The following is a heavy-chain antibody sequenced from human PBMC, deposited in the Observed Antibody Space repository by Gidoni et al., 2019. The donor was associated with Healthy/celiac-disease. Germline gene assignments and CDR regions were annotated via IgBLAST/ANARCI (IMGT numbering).Heavy chain of an antibody. CDR2: ISSSSSYI. Sequence: EVQLVESGGGLVKPGGSLRLSCAASGFTFSSYSMNWVRQAPGKGLEWVSSISSSSSYIYYADSVKGRFTISRDNAKNSLYLQMNSLRAEDTAVYYCARESYHYYDSSGSSLPDYWGQGTLVTVSS. D-gene: IGHD3-22*01. V-gene: IGHV3-21*01. CDR1: GFTFSSYS. CDR3: ARESYHYYDSSGSSLPDY. J-gene: IGHJ4*02.